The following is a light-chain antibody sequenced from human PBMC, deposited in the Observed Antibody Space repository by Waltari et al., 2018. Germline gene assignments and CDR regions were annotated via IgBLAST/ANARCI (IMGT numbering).Light chain of an antibody. V-gene: IGLV2-14*01. J-gene: IGLJ3*02. Sequence: QSALTQPASVSESPGQSITISCTGTSSDVGGYNYVSWYQQHIGKAPKLMIYDVSKRPSGVSNRFSGSKSGNTASLTISGPQAEDEADYYCSSYTSSSTWVFGGGTKLTVL. CDR2: DVS. CDR1: SSDVGGYNY. CDR3: SSYTSSSTWV.